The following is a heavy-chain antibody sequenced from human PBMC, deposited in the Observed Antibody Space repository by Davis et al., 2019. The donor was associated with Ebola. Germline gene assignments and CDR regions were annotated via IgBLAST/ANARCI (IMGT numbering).Heavy chain of an antibody. CDR2: ISGSGDNT. D-gene: IGHD4-23*01. V-gene: IGHV3-23*01. CDR3: AKGCNVYGGKGVGYYYGVGV. J-gene: IGHJ6*02. CDR1: GFTFSSFA. Sequence: PGGSLRLSCAASGFTFSSFAMTWVRQTPGKGLEWVSAISGSGDNTFYADSVKGRFTISRDSSKNTLYLQMSNLRAEDTAVYYCAKGCNVYGGKGVGYYYGVGVWGQGTTVTVSS.